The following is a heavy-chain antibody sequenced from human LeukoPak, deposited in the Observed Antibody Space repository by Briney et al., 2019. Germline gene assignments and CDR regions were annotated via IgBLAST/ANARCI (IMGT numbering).Heavy chain of an antibody. V-gene: IGHV3-23*01. D-gene: IGHD1-1*01. Sequence: GGSLRLSCAASGFTFSSYAMSWVRQAPGKGLEWVSSISASGGSTYYADSVKGRFTISRDNSKNTLSLQMNSLRHKDTAVYYCAKEGAWNNWYLDLWGRGTLVTVSS. J-gene: IGHJ2*01. CDR3: AKEGAWNNWYLDL. CDR2: ISASGGST. CDR1: GFTFSSYA.